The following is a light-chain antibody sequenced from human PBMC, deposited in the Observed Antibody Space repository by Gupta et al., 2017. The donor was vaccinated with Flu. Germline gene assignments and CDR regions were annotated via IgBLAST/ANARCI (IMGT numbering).Light chain of an antibody. Sequence: RVTISCSGSNSKMGSHCIHWYQQLPGTAPNLLIYRNNKRCSGVPERFSGSKYGTSASLSISGLRAEDEADYYCITWDHSLSAYVFGTGTKVTVL. CDR3: ITWDHSLSAYV. V-gene: IGLV1-47*01. CDR2: RNN. CDR1: NSKMGSHC. J-gene: IGLJ1*01.